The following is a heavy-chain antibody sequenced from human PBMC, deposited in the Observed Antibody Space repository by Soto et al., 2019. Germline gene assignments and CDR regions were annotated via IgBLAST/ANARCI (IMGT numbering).Heavy chain of an antibody. D-gene: IGHD2-15*01. CDR2: IFWDDAK. CDR3: AHRLCDSSCYCDVGFFDY. Sequence: QITLTESGPTLVKPTQPLTLTCTLSGFSLSTSGVGVGWIRQPPGKALECLALIFWDDAKRYSPSLRSRLSVTKDTSKNPGVLTMTNMDPVDTGTYYCAHRLCDSSCYCDVGFFDYWGQGALFTVSS. CDR1: GFSLSTSGVG. V-gene: IGHV2-5*02. J-gene: IGHJ4*02.